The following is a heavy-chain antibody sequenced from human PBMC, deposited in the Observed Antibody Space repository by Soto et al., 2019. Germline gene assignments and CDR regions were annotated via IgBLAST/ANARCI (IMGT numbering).Heavy chain of an antibody. CDR3: ARDGAVGTGGDCFDP. J-gene: IGHJ5*02. CDR1: GYTFTGYY. Sequence: ASVKVSCKASGYTFTGYYMHWVRQAPGQGLEWMGWINPNSGGTNYAQKVQGRVTMTRDTSISTAYMELSRLRSDDTAVYYCARDGAVGTGGDCFDPWGQGTLVTVSS. CDR2: INPNSGGT. D-gene: IGHD6-19*01. V-gene: IGHV1-2*02.